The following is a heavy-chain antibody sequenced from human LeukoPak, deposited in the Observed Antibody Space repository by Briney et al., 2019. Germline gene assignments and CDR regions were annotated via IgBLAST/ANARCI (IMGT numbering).Heavy chain of an antibody. CDR2: INHSGST. D-gene: IGHD3-22*01. V-gene: IGHV4-34*01. Sequence: PSETLSLTCALYGGSFSGYYWSWIRQPPGQGLEWIGEINHSGSTNYNPSLKSRVTIPVDTSKNQFSLQLSSVTATDTAVYYCARGRINVVKKPFDYWGQGTLVTVSS. CDR3: ARGRINVVKKPFDY. J-gene: IGHJ4*02. CDR1: GGSFSGYY.